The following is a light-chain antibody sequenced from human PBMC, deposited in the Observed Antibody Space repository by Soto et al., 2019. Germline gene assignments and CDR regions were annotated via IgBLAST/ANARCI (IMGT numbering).Light chain of an antibody. Sequence: EIVLTQSPGTLSLSPGERATLSCRASQSVSSSYLARYQQKPGQAPRPLIYGASSRATGIPDRFSGSGSGTDFNLTISRLEPEVFAVYYCQQYGSSPYTFGQGIKLEIK. J-gene: IGKJ2*01. CDR2: GAS. V-gene: IGKV3-20*01. CDR1: QSVSSSY. CDR3: QQYGSSPYT.